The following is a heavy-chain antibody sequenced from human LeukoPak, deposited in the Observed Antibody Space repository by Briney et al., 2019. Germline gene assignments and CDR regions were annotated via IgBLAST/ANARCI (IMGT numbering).Heavy chain of an antibody. V-gene: IGHV4-59*08. J-gene: IGHJ5*02. CDR2: IYYSGST. Sequence: SETLSLTFTVSGGSISSYYWSWIRQRPGKGLEWIGYIYYSGSTNYNPSLKSRVTISVDTSKNQFSLKLSSVTAADTAVYYCARHTAVAGRRGWFDPWGQGTLVTVSS. D-gene: IGHD6-19*01. CDR3: ARHTAVAGRRGWFDP. CDR1: GGSISSYY.